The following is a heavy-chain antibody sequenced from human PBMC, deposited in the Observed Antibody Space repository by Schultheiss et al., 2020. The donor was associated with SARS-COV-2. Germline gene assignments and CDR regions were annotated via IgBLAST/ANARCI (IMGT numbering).Heavy chain of an antibody. CDR2: INHSGST. CDR3: ARDGAATRFGLRVSGVSRFDP. CDR1: GGSFSGYY. V-gene: IGHV4-34*01. Sequence: SQTLSLTCAVYGGSFSGYYWSWIRQPPGKGLEWIGEINHSGSTNYNPSLKSRVTISVDTSKNQFSLKLSSVTAADTAVYYCARDGAATRFGLRVSGVSRFDPWGQGTLVTVSS. D-gene: IGHD2-15*01. J-gene: IGHJ5*02.